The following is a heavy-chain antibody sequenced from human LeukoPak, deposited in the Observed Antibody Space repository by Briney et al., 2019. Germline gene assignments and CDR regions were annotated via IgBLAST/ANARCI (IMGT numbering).Heavy chain of an antibody. D-gene: IGHD3-3*01. Sequence: PGGSLRLSCAASGFTFSDYYMSWIRQAPGKGLEWGSYISSSGSTIYYADSVKGRFTISRDNAKNSLYLQMNSLRAEDTAVYYCASALEWLPETDYWGQGTLVTVSS. CDR1: GFTFSDYY. V-gene: IGHV3-11*04. CDR3: ASALEWLPETDY. J-gene: IGHJ4*02. CDR2: ISSSGSTI.